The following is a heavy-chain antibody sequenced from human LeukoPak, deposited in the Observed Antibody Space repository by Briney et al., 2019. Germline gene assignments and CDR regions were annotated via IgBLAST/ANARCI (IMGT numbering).Heavy chain of an antibody. CDR3: ARDGYSSSKYFQR. D-gene: IGHD6-6*01. CDR2: IYYSGST. J-gene: IGHJ1*01. V-gene: IGHV4-39*07. CDR1: GGSISSSSYY. Sequence: SETLSLTCTVSGGSISSSSYYWGWIRQPPGKGLEWIGSIYYSGSTYYNPSLKSRVAISVDTSKNQFSLKLSSVTAADTAVYYCARDGYSSSKYFQRWGQGTLVTVSS.